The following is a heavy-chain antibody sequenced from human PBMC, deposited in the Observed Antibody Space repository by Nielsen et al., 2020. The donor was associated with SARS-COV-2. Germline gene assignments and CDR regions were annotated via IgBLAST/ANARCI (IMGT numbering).Heavy chain of an antibody. D-gene: IGHD6-13*01. J-gene: IGHJ4*02. CDR2: VSPSGGTK. CDR1: GFTFSSYA. V-gene: IGHV3-23*01. CDR3: AKYIQTSRWHLDIDY. Sequence: GGSLRLSCAASGFTFSSYAMSWVRQAPGEGLEWVSGVSPSGGTKFYAGSVKGRFTISRDNSRNTLFLQMNSLRAEDTAIFYCAKYIQTSRWHLDIDYWGQGILVTVSS.